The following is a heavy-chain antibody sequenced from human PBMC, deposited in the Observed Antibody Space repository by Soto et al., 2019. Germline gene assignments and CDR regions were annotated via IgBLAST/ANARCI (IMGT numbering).Heavy chain of an antibody. CDR3: ARDGQQMTPYAMDV. CDR2: IWFDGSNK. D-gene: IGHD2-15*01. V-gene: IGHV3-33*01. J-gene: IGHJ6*02. Sequence: QVPLVESGGGVVQPGRSLRLSCAASGFSFRNHAMHWVRQAPGKGLEWLAQIWFDGSNKYYADSVRGRFTISKDNSKNTAFLQMSGLRVEDTAVYYCARDGQQMTPYAMDVWGQGTTVTVSS. CDR1: GFSFRNHA.